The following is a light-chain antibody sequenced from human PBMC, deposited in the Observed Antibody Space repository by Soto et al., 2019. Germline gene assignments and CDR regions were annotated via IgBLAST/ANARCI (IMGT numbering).Light chain of an antibody. J-gene: IGKJ1*01. CDR1: QSVSSY. CDR3: QQYGSSPRT. CDR2: DAS. Sequence: IVVTQSAATLSVSPGERAPLSCMASQSVSSYLARYQQKPGQAPRLLIYDASNRATGIPDRFSGSGSGTDFTPTISRLDPEDFAVYFFQQYGSSPRTFGQGTKVDI. V-gene: IGKV3-20*01.